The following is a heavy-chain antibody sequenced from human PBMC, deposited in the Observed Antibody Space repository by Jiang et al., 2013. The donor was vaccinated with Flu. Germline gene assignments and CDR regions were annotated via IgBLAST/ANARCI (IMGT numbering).Heavy chain of an antibody. CDR1: GDSVSSVSYY. CDR3: ARLRWSNDAFDI. V-gene: IGHV4-61*01. Sequence: GSGLVKPSETLSLTCTVSGDSVSSVSYYWSWIRQPPGKGLEWTGYIYNSGSTRVQPLPQESSHHISRHVQEPVXPEAEFCDHCGHGRLYCARLRWSNDAFDIWGQGTMVTVSS. J-gene: IGHJ3*02. D-gene: IGHD4-23*01. CDR2: IYNSGST.